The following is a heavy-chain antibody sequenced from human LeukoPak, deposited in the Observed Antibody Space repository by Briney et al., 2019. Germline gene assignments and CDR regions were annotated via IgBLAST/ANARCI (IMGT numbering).Heavy chain of an antibody. Sequence: GGSLRLSCAASGLTFSSDSMNWVRQAPGKGLEWVSSISTSSSYIYYADSVKGRFTISRDNAKKSLYLQMNSLRADDTAVYYCARGDSVVAGNDNAFDIWGQGTMVTVSS. V-gene: IGHV3-21*01. CDR2: ISTSSSYI. CDR1: GLTFSSDS. J-gene: IGHJ3*02. CDR3: ARGDSVVAGNDNAFDI. D-gene: IGHD6-19*01.